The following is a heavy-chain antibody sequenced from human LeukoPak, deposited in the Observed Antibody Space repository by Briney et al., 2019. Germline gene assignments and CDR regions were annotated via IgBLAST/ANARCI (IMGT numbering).Heavy chain of an antibody. Sequence: GGSLRLSCAASGFTVSSNSMSWVRQAPGKGLEWVSVIYSGGSTYYADSVKGRFTISRDNSKNTLYLQMNSLRAEDTAVYYCARTPSSAWYYFDYWGQGTLVTVSS. D-gene: IGHD6-19*01. V-gene: IGHV3-66*01. J-gene: IGHJ4*02. CDR2: IYSGGST. CDR1: GFTVSSNS. CDR3: ARTPSSAWYYFDY.